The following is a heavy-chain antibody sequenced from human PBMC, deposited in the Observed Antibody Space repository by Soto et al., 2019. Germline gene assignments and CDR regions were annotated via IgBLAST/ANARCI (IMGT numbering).Heavy chain of an antibody. Sequence: SETLSLTCTVPGGSISSGDYYWSWIRQPPGKGLEWIGYIYHSGSTYYNPSLKSRVTISVERSKNQFSLKLSSVTAADTAVYYCARGGSSSDLNWFDPWGQGTLVTVSS. CDR1: GGSISSGDYY. D-gene: IGHD6-6*01. CDR3: ARGGSSSDLNWFDP. J-gene: IGHJ5*02. V-gene: IGHV4-30-2*01. CDR2: IYHSGST.